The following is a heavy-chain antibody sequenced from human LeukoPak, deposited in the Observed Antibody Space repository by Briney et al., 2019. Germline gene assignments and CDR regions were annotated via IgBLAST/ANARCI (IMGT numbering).Heavy chain of an antibody. CDR3: AKAETEYYDFWSGPYNWFDP. J-gene: IGHJ5*02. Sequence: ASVKVSCKASGYTFTSYDINWVRQATGQGLEWMGWMNPSSGNTGYARKFQGRATMTRNTSISTAYMELSSLRSEDTAVYYCAKAETEYYDFWSGPYNWFDPWGQGTLVTVSS. D-gene: IGHD3-3*01. CDR2: MNPSSGNT. CDR1: GYTFTSYD. V-gene: IGHV1-8*01.